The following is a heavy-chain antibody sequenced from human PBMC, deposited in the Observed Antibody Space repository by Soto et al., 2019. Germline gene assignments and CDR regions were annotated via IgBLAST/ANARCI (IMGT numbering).Heavy chain of an antibody. J-gene: IGHJ4*02. Sequence: QITLKESGPTLVKPTQTLTLTCTFSGFSFSVSGVGVGWIRQPPGKALEWLALIYWNGDKRYSPSLESRLTITKDTSKNQVVLVMTNMDPVDTATYYCTHRRKYQLLSGEGVGADDYWGQGTLVTVSS. V-gene: IGHV2-5*01. CDR1: GFSFSVSGVG. D-gene: IGHD2-2*01. CDR2: IYWNGDK. CDR3: THRRKYQLLSGEGVGADDY.